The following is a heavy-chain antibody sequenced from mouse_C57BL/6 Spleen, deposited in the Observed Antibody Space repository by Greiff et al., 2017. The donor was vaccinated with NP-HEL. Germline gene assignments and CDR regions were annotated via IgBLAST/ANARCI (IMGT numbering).Heavy chain of an antibody. CDR3: ARRSKEAMDY. CDR1: GYTFTSSG. J-gene: IGHJ4*01. CDR2: IYPITGNP. V-gene: IGHV1-81*01. Sequence: VQLQQSGAELARPGASVKLSCKASGYTFTSSGLRWVKQRTGQGLAWIGEIYPITGNPYYNETFKGKATLTADKSSSTAYMELRSLTAEDSAVYVCARRSKEAMDYWGQGTSVTVAS.